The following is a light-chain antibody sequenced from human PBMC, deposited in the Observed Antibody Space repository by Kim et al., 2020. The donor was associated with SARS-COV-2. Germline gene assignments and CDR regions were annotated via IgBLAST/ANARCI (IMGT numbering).Light chain of an antibody. CDR3: QHYNSYPWT. V-gene: IGKV1-5*03. CDR1: QSISSW. CDR2: KAS. Sequence: DIQMTQSPSTLSASVGDRVTITCRASQSISSWLAWYQHKPGKAPKLLIYKASNLETGVPSRFSGSGSGTEFTLTIISLQPDDFATYYCQHYNSYPWTFGQGTKVDIK. J-gene: IGKJ1*01.